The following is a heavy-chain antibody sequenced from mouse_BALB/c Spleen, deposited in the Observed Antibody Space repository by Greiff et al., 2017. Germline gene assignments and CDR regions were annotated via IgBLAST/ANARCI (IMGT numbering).Heavy chain of an antibody. Sequence: EVQVVESGGGLVQPGGSRKLSCAASGFTFSSFGMHWVRQAPEKGLEWVAYISSGSSTIYYADTVKGRFTISRDNPKNTLFLQMTSLRSEDTAMYYCARGTGTLAWFAYWGQGTLVTVSA. D-gene: IGHD4-1*01. J-gene: IGHJ3*01. CDR2: ISSGSSTI. CDR1: GFTFSSFG. CDR3: ARGTGTLAWFAY. V-gene: IGHV5-17*02.